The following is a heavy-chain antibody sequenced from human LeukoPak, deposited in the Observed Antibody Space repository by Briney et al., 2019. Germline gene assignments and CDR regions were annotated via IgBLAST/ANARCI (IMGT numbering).Heavy chain of an antibody. CDR2: IYTTGST. J-gene: IGHJ4*02. CDR1: GGSITTGSYY. CDR3: ARGLRFYRGYSYGSGFDY. D-gene: IGHD5-18*01. V-gene: IGHV4-61*02. Sequence: PSQTLSLTCTVSGGSITTGSYYWIWIRQPAGKGLEWIGRIYTTGSTDYNPSLKSRVTMSVDTSKNQFSLKLTSVTAADTAVYYCARGLRFYRGYSYGSGFDYWGQGTLVTVSS.